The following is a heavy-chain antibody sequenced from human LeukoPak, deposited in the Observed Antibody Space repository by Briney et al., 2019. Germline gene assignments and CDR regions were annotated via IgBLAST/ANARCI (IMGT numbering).Heavy chain of an antibody. CDR3: TREARAGNWFDP. V-gene: IGHV1-2*02. D-gene: IGHD5-12*01. Sequence: GASVKVSCKASGYSFSDYYIHWLRQAPVQGLEWMGWINPDSGGTNYAQRFQGRVTMTRDTSITTVYMELSRLRSDDTAVFYCTREARAGNWFDPWGQGTPVIVSS. CDR2: INPDSGGT. CDR1: GYSFSDYY. J-gene: IGHJ5*02.